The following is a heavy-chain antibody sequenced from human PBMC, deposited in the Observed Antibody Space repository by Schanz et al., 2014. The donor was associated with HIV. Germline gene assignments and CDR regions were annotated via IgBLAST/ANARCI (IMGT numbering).Heavy chain of an antibody. J-gene: IGHJ6*02. CDR1: GFNFSFYW. CDR2: IKQDGSEK. V-gene: IGHV3-7*01. CDR3: ARDLLGGSDGYYYYYGMDV. D-gene: IGHD1-26*01. Sequence: EMQLVESGGGLVQPGGSLRLSCAASGFNFSFYWISWVRQAPGKGRECVANIKQDGSEKYYVDSVKGRFTISRDNAKNSLHLQMNSLRAEDTAVYYCARDLLGGSDGYYYYYGMDVWGQGTLVTVSS.